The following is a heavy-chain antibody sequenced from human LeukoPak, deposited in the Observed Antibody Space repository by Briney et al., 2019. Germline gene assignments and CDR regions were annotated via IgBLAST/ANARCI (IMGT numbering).Heavy chain of an antibody. CDR3: AREPVGGDSEKYFDY. V-gene: IGHV3-21*01. CDR1: GFTFSTYS. J-gene: IGHJ4*02. D-gene: IGHD2-21*02. CDR2: ISSSCSYI. Sequence: GGSLRLSCAASGFTFSTYSMNWVRQAPGKGPEWVSSISSSCSYISYADSVKGRFTISRDNAKNSLYLQMNSLRAEDTAVYYCAREPVGGDSEKYFDYWGQGTLVTVSS.